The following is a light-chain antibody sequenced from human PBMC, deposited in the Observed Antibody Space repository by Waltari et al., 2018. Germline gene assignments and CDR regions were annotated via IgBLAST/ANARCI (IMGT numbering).Light chain of an antibody. J-gene: IGKJ2*01. Sequence: QLTQSPSTLSPSFGDRVTITCRASQSISNWLAWYQQRPGKAPKLLIYKASSLESGVPSRFSGSGSGTEFTLTITSLQPDDFATYYCQLYNSYSYTFGQGTKLEIK. CDR2: KAS. CDR3: QLYNSYSYT. V-gene: IGKV1-5*03. CDR1: QSISNW.